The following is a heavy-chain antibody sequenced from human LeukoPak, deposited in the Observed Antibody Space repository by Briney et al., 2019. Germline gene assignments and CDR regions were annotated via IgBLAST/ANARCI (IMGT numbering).Heavy chain of an antibody. Sequence: GGSLRVSCAASGVTVSSYSMKWVRQDPGKGLEWVSSISSSSSYIYYADSVKGRFTISRDNAKNSLYLQMNSLKTEDTAVYYCTRRSSAAGRQYFDYWGQGTLVTVSS. V-gene: IGHV3-21*03. CDR2: ISSSSSYI. D-gene: IGHD6-13*01. CDR1: GVTVSSYS. CDR3: TRRSSAAGRQYFDY. J-gene: IGHJ4*02.